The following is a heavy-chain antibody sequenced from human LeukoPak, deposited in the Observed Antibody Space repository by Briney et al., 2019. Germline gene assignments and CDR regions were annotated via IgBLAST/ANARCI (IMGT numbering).Heavy chain of an antibody. CDR2: ISGSGDAT. V-gene: IGHV3-23*01. CDR1: KFTFA. Sequence: AGGSLTLSCAASKFTFAMSWVRQTADKRLEWVSAISGSGDATFYTDSVKGRFTISRDNSKNTLYLQMNNLRVEDTAVYYCAKGHFASSSFFDYWGQGTLVTVSS. CDR3: AKGHFASSSFFDY. J-gene: IGHJ4*02. D-gene: IGHD6-6*01.